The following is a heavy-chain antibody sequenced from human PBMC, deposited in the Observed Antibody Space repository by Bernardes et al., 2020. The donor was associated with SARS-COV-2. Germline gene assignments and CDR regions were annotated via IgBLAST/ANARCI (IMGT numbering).Heavy chain of an antibody. D-gene: IGHD5-18*01. CDR2: ISAYNGNT. CDR3: ARVDTAMSLYYYYYGMDV. V-gene: IGHV1-18*01. Sequence: ASVKVSCKASGYTFTSYGISWVRQAPGQGLEWMGWISAYNGNTNYAQKLQGRVTMTTDTSTSTAYMELRSLRSDDTAVYYCARVDTAMSLYYYYYGMDVWGQGTTVTVSS. J-gene: IGHJ6*02. CDR1: GYTFTSYG.